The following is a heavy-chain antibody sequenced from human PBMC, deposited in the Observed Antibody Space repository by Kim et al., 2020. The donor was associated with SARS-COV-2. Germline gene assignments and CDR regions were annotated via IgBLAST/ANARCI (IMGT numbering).Heavy chain of an antibody. CDR3: ASGYCSGGSCYGHSYYYYYYMDV. CDR1: GGTFSSYA. Sequence: SVKVSCKASGGTFSSYAISWVRQAPGQGLEWMGRIIPILGIANYAQKFQGRVTITADKSTSTAYMELSSLRSEDTAVYYCASGYCSGGSCYGHSYYYYYYMDVWGKGTTVTVSS. V-gene: IGHV1-69*04. CDR2: IIPILGIA. D-gene: IGHD2-15*01. J-gene: IGHJ6*03.